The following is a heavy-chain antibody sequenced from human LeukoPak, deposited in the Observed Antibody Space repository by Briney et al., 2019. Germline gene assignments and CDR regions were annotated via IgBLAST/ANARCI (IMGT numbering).Heavy chain of an antibody. D-gene: IGHD3-16*01. CDR1: ADSISTSNYY. V-gene: IGHV4-39*01. CDR3: ATTPHYEGGGFDI. Sequence: SETLSLTCTVSADSISTSNYYWGWIRQPPGKGLEWIGSVYYTGRTYDNPSLKSRVTISVDMSKNQFSRKLNSVTAADTAVYYCATTPHYEGGGFDIWGQGTMVTVSS. J-gene: IGHJ3*02. CDR2: VYYTGRT.